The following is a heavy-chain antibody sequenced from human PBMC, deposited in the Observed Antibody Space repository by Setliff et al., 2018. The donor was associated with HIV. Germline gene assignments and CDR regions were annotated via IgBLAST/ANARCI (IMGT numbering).Heavy chain of an antibody. V-gene: IGHV1-69*13. Sequence: ASVKVSCKASGYTFTSYDIDWVRQATGQGLEWMGGIIPMSGITNYAQKFQGRVTITADESTSTAYMELSSLRSEDTAVYYCAALTPDFDWLLLVGVGAFDIWGQGTMVTVSS. CDR3: AALTPDFDWLLLVGVGAFDI. CDR2: IIPMSGIT. D-gene: IGHD3-9*01. CDR1: GYTFTSYD. J-gene: IGHJ3*02.